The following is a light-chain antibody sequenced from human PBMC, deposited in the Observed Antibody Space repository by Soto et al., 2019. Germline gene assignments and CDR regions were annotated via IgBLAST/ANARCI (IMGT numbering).Light chain of an antibody. CDR1: SSNIGAGYD. CDR3: PSSYSRLSARV. J-gene: IGLJ3*02. Sequence: QSVLTQPPSVSGAPGQRVTISCTGSSSNIGAGYDVHWYQQLPGTAPKLLIYGNSNRPSGVPDRFSGSKSGTSASLAITGLLAEDEADYYCPSSYSRLSARVFGGGTTLTVL. V-gene: IGLV1-40*01. CDR2: GNS.